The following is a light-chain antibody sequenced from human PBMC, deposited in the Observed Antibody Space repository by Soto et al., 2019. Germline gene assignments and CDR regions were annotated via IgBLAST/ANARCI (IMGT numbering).Light chain of an antibody. Sequence: EIVLTQTPGTLSLSPGERATLSCRASQSVSSIYLAWYQQKPGQAPRLLIYGASSRATGIPDRFSGSGSGTDFTLTISRLEPEDFAVYYCQQYGSSPQGITFGQGTRLEIK. CDR1: QSVSSIY. J-gene: IGKJ5*01. V-gene: IGKV3-20*01. CDR3: QQYGSSPQGIT. CDR2: GAS.